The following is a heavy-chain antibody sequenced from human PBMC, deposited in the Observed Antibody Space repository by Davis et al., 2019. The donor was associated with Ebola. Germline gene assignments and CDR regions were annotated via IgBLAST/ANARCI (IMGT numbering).Heavy chain of an antibody. CDR2: IYYSGST. J-gene: IGHJ4*02. D-gene: IGHD2-15*01. CDR1: GDSFSTYY. Sequence: PSETLSLTCSVSGDSFSTYYWSWIRQPAGKGLEWIGRIYYSGSTSYNPSLKSRVTMSVDTSKNQFSLELTSVTAADTALYYCAREKYQLVDYWGQGTLVTVSS. V-gene: IGHV4-4*07. CDR3: AREKYQLVDY.